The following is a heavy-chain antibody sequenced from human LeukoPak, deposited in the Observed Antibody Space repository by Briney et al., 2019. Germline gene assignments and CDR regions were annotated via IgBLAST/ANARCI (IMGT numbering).Heavy chain of an antibody. D-gene: IGHD2-15*01. CDR2: INHSGST. V-gene: IGHV4-34*01. Sequence: PSETLSLTCAVYGGSFSGYYWSWIRQPPGKGLEWIGEINHSGSTNYNPSLKSRVTISVDTSKNQFSLKLSSVTAADTAVYYCARGGYCSGGSCYGVDYWGQGTLVTVSS. CDR3: ARGGYCSGGSCYGVDY. J-gene: IGHJ4*02. CDR1: GGSFSGYY.